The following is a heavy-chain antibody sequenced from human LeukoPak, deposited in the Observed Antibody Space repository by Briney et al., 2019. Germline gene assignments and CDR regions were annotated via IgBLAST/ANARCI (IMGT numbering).Heavy chain of an antibody. J-gene: IGHJ4*02. Sequence: SVKVSCKASGGTFSSYAISWVRQAPGQGLEWMGRIIPILGIANYAQKFQGRVTITADKSTSTAYMELSSLRSDDTAMYYCARVGFTSSWSNFDYWGQGTLVTVSS. D-gene: IGHD6-13*01. CDR1: GGTFSSYA. V-gene: IGHV1-69*04. CDR2: IIPILGIA. CDR3: ARVGFTSSWSNFDY.